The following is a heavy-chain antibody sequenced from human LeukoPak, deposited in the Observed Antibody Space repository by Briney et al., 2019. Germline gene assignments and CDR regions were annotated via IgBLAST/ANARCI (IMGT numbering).Heavy chain of an antibody. D-gene: IGHD6-6*01. Sequence: GESLKIAFQGSGXSFGYIFSTYWIAWVRQMPGKGLEWMGIIYCGDSDTRYSPSFQGQVTISADKSISIAYLQWSSLKATDTAMYYCASGLSLARHFDYWGQGALVTVSS. J-gene: IGHJ4*02. CDR2: IYCGDSDT. CDR1: GXSFGYIFSTYW. CDR3: ASGLSLARHFDY. V-gene: IGHV5-51*01.